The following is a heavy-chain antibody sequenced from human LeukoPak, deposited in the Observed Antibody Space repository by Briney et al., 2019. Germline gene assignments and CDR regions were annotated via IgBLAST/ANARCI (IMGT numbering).Heavy chain of an antibody. CDR2: INPNSGGT. D-gene: IGHD2-2*01. V-gene: IGHV1-2*06. J-gene: IGHJ6*03. CDR1: RSTFADYY. Sequence: ASVKVSCRTSRSTFADYYMHWVRQAPGQGLEWMGRINPNSGGTNYAQNFQGRVTMTRDTSITTAYMELSRLRSDYTAVYYCARGLPTASYYYMDVWGKGTTVTVSS. CDR3: ARGLPTASYYYMDV.